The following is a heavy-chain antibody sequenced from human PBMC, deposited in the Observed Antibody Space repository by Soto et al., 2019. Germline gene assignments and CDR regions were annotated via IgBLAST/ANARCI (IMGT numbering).Heavy chain of an antibody. CDR3: TRDASRDSSARGWFDP. V-gene: IGHV3-21*01. D-gene: IGHD6-13*01. J-gene: IGHJ5*02. CDR1: GFTFRSFT. CDR2: ISSNSAYI. Sequence: GGSLRLSCAASGFTFRSFTMNWVRQAPGKGLEWVSTISSNSAYIYYTGALRGRFTISRDNAKNSLHLQMNSLRAEDTAVYYCTRDASRDSSARGWFDPWGPGTLVTVSS.